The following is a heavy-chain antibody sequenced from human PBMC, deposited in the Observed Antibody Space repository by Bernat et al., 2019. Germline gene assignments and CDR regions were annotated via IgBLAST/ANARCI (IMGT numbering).Heavy chain of an antibody. Sequence: QVQLVESGGGVVQPGRSLRLSCAASGFTFSTYGMHWVRRAPGKGLEWVAVIWDDGMNKRYADSVKGRFTVSRDNSKNTLDLPMDSLGAEDTAVYYCVSDGSSSTSGMDVWGRGTTVTVYS. CDR2: IWDDGMNK. V-gene: IGHV3-33*01. D-gene: IGHD6-6*01. CDR1: GFTFSTYG. J-gene: IGHJ6*04. CDR3: VSDGSSSTSGMDV.